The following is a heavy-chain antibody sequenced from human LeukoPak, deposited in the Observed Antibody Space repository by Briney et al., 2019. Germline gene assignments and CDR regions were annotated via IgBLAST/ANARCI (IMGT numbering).Heavy chain of an antibody. CDR2: IYYSEST. V-gene: IGHV4-31*03. Sequence: SQTLSLTCTVSGGSISSGGYYWSWIRQHPGNGLEWFGYIYYSESTYYNPSVKSRVTISVDTSKNQFSLKLSSVTAADTSVYYCAREGITQGLPNAFDTCGQGTLVTVSS. D-gene: IGHD3-3*01. CDR3: AREGITQGLPNAFDT. CDR1: GGSISSGGYY. J-gene: IGHJ5*02.